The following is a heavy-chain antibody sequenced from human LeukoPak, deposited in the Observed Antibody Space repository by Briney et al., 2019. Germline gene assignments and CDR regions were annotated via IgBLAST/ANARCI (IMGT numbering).Heavy chain of an antibody. V-gene: IGHV4-4*02. J-gene: IGHJ6*02. CDR3: ARATCIAAAGRYYYYYGMDV. CDR2: IYHSGST. D-gene: IGHD6-13*01. Sequence: SGTLSLTCAVSGGSISSSNWWSWVRQPPGKGLEWIGEIYHSGSTNYNPSLKSRVTISVDKSKNQFSLKLSSVTAADTAVYYCARATCIAAAGRYYYYYGMDVWGQGTTVTVSS. CDR1: GGSISSSNW.